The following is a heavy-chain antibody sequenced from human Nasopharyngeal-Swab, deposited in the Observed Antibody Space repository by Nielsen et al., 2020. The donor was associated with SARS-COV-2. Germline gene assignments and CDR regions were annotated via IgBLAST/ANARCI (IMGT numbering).Heavy chain of an antibody. Sequence: SETLSLTCTVSGGSISSYYWSWIRQPAGKGLEWIGRIYTSGSTNYNPSLKSRVTMSVDTSKNQFSLKLSSVTAADTAVYYCASRRYFWSGRYFDYWGQGTLVTVSS. V-gene: IGHV4-4*07. CDR1: GGSISSYY. CDR3: ASRRYFWSGRYFDY. CDR2: IYTSGST. D-gene: IGHD3-3*01. J-gene: IGHJ4*02.